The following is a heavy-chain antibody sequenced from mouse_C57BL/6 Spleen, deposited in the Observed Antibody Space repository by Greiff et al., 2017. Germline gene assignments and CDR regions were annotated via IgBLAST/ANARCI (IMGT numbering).Heavy chain of an antibody. V-gene: IGHV1-47*01. CDR3: TMGSSYYGNYVGAMDY. CDR2: FHPYNDDT. D-gene: IGHD2-10*01. J-gene: IGHJ4*01. Sequence: VQLQQSGAELVKPGASVKMSCKASGYTFTTYPIEWMKQNHGKSLEWIGNFHPYNDDTKYNEKFKGKATLTVEKSSSSFYLELIRLTSDDSAVYYGTMGSSYYGNYVGAMDYWGQGTSVTVSS. CDR1: GYTFTTYP.